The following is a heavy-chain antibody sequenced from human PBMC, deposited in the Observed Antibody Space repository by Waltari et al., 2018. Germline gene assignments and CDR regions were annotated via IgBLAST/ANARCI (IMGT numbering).Heavy chain of an antibody. V-gene: IGHV4-39*07. CDR1: GGPISSSSYY. J-gene: IGHJ4*02. D-gene: IGHD3-3*01. Sequence: QLQLQESGPGLVKPSETLFLTCTVSGGPISSSSYYWGWVRQPPGKGLEWIGSIYYSGSTSYNPSLKSRVTISVDTSKNQFSLNLSSVTAADTAVYYCARQFTISGVAPFDYWGQGTLVTVSS. CDR3: ARQFTISGVAPFDY. CDR2: IYYSGST.